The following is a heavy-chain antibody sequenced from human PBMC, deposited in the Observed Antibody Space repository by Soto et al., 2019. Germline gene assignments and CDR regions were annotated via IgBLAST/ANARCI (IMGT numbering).Heavy chain of an antibody. CDR1: GFTFTYYA. V-gene: IGHV3-23*01. Sequence: EVQLLESGGGLVQPGGSLRLSCTASGFTFTYYAFSWVRQAPGKGLEWVSAISANGQGIYYADSVPGRFTISRDNPKNTVFLHMESLRAEDTAAYYCAKDRDYPRDQFHYWGQGTLVTVSS. J-gene: IGHJ4*02. CDR2: ISANGQGI. D-gene: IGHD2-2*01. CDR3: AKDRDYPRDQFHY.